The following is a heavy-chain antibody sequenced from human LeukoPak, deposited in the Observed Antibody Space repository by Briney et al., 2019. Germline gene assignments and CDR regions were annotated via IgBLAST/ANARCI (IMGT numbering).Heavy chain of an antibody. J-gene: IGHJ6*02. CDR2: ISGSGGST. Sequence: GGSLRLSCAASGFTFSSYAMSWLRQAPGKGLEWVSAISGSGGSTYYADSVKGRFTISRDNSKNTLYLQMNSLRAEDTAVYYCAKDPLSPEYYYDYYGMDVWGQGTTVTVSS. D-gene: IGHD1-14*01. CDR1: GFTFSSYA. CDR3: AKDPLSPEYYYDYYGMDV. V-gene: IGHV3-23*01.